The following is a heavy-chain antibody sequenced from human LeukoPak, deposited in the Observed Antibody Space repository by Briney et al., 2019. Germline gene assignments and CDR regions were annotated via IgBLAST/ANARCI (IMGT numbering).Heavy chain of an antibody. CDR3: ARDEQGYAYFDF. CDR2: IYSGGST. CDR1: GGSINSYY. Sequence: SETLSLTCTVSGGSINSYYWSWIRQPAGKGLEWIGRIYSGGSTNYNPSLKSRVTMSVDTSKNQFSLKLGSVTAADTAVYYCARDEQGYAYFDFWGQGTLVTVSS. D-gene: IGHD5-18*01. V-gene: IGHV4-4*07. J-gene: IGHJ4*02.